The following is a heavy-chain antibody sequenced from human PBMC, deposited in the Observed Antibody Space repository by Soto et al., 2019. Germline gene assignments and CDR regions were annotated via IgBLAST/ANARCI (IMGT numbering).Heavy chain of an antibody. V-gene: IGHV3-23*01. D-gene: IGHD1-26*01. Sequence: EVQLLESGGGLVQPGGSLRLSCAASGITFSSYAFSWVRQAAGKGLEWVSGISGSGNSTYYADSVKGRFSFSRDNSKNTVYLQMNSLRVEDTAVYYCAKTAVGDKELFAYWGQGTLVTVSS. CDR3: AKTAVGDKELFAY. J-gene: IGHJ4*02. CDR2: ISGSGNST. CDR1: GITFSSYA.